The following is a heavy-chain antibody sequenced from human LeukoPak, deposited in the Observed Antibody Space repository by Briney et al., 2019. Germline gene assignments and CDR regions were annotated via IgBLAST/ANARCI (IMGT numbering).Heavy chain of an antibody. V-gene: IGHV3-33*01. Sequence: PGGSLRLSCAASGFTFSSYGMHWVRQAPGKGLEWVAVIWYDGSNKYYADSVKGRFTISRDNSKNTLYLQMNSLRAEDTAVYYCARGTWGVRGVIRGAYYFDYWGQGTLVTVSS. CDR2: IWYDGSNK. CDR3: ARGTWGVRGVIRGAYYFDY. J-gene: IGHJ4*02. D-gene: IGHD3-10*01. CDR1: GFTFSSYG.